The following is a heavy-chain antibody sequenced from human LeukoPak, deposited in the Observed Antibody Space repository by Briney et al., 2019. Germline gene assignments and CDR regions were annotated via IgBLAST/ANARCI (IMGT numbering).Heavy chain of an antibody. Sequence: PGGSLRLSCAASGFTFSSYWMSWVRQAPGKGLEWVANIKLDGSEKYYVDSVKGRFIISRDNSENTVHLQMNSLRAEDTAVYYCARGAQLRWELLNYFDFWGQGTLVTVSS. CDR2: IKLDGSEK. CDR3: ARGAQLRWELLNYFDF. V-gene: IGHV3-7*01. D-gene: IGHD1-26*01. CDR1: GFTFSSYW. J-gene: IGHJ4*02.